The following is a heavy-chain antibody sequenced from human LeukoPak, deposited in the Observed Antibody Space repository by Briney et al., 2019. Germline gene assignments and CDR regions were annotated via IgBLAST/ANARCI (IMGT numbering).Heavy chain of an antibody. Sequence: ASVKVSCKASGGTFSSYAISWVRQAPGQGLEWMGGIIPIFGTANYAQKFQGRVTITADESTSTAYMELSSLRSEDTAVYFCARSRDGYKRFDSWGQGTLVTVSS. CDR3: ARSRDGYKRFDS. J-gene: IGHJ4*02. CDR1: GGTFSSYA. V-gene: IGHV1-69*13. CDR2: IIPIFGTA. D-gene: IGHD5-24*01.